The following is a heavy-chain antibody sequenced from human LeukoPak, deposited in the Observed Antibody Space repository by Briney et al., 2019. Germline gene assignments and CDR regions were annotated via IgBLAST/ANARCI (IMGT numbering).Heavy chain of an antibody. CDR3: ARVPYSFDSSGYYAGYFDY. CDR1: GGSFSSGPYY. CDR2: IYASGST. V-gene: IGHV4-61*02. J-gene: IGHJ4*02. Sequence: PSETLSLTCTVSGGSFSSGPYYWSWIREPAGMRLEWIGRIYASGSTNYNPSLKSRVTISVDTSRNQFFLKLSSVTAADTAVYYCARVPYSFDSSGYYAGYFDYWGQGTLVTVSS. D-gene: IGHD3-22*01.